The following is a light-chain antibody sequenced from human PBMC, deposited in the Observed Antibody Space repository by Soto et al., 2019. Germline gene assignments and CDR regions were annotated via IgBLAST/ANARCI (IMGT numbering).Light chain of an antibody. V-gene: IGKV3-20*01. CDR1: QSLGGS. J-gene: IGKJ5*01. CDR2: GAS. CDR3: QQYGSPIT. Sequence: EIVLTQSPGTLSLSPGERATLSCRASQSLGGSLAWYQQKPGQAPRLLIYGASSRATGIPDRFSGSGSGTDFTLTISRLEPEDFAVYYCQQYGSPITFGQGTRLEIK.